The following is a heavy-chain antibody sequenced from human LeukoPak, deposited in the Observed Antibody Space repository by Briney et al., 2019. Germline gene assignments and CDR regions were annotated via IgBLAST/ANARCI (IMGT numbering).Heavy chain of an antibody. CDR3: ARDRWYYGSGSYSLHGMDV. J-gene: IGHJ6*02. CDR1: GYTFTSYY. D-gene: IGHD3-10*01. V-gene: IGHV1-46*01. Sequence: RASVKVSCKASGYTFTSYYMHWVRQAPGQGLEWMGIINPSGGSTSYAQKFQGRVTITADKSTSTAYMELSSLRSEDTAVYYCARDRWYYGSGSYSLHGMDVWGQGTTVTVSS. CDR2: INPSGGST.